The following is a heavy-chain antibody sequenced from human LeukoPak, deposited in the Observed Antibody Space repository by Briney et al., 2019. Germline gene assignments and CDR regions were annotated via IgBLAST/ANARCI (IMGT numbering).Heavy chain of an antibody. D-gene: IGHD1-26*01. CDR3: TKSQAVGSQYYFDY. CDR2: IIPVLRTA. Sequence: SVKVSCKASGGSFSSHAISWVRQAPGQGPEWMGGIIPVLRTANYAQRFQGRVTITADRSTSTVYMELSSLRSEDTAIYYCTKSQAVGSQYYFDYWGQGTLVTVSS. J-gene: IGHJ4*02. CDR1: GGSFSSHA. V-gene: IGHV1-69*06.